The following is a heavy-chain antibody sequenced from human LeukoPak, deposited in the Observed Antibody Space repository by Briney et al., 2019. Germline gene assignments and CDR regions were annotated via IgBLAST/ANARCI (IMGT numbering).Heavy chain of an antibody. CDR2: INPSGGST. V-gene: IGHV1-46*01. J-gene: IGHJ4*02. D-gene: IGHD4-17*01. Sequence: GESLKISCKGSGYTFTSYYMHWVRQAPGQGLEWMGIINPSGGSTSYAQKFQGRVTMTRDTSTSTVYMELSSLRSEDTAVYYCARDLKVREGTVTSTTDYWGQGTLVTVSS. CDR1: GYTFTSYY. CDR3: ARDLKVREGTVTSTTDY.